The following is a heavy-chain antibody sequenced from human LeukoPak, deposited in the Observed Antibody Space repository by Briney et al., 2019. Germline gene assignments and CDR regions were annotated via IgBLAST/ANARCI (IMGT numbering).Heavy chain of an antibody. CDR1: GGSISSGGYY. J-gene: IGHJ4*02. V-gene: IGHV4-31*03. CDR2: IYYSGST. Sequence: SETLSLTCTVSGGSISSGGYYWTWIRQLPGKGLEWIGYIYYSGSTYYNPSLQSRVTISVDTSNNQFSLNLSSVTAADTAVYYCARLYTYYYDSSGHLFDYWGQGTLVTVSS. D-gene: IGHD3-22*01. CDR3: ARLYTYYYDSSGHLFDY.